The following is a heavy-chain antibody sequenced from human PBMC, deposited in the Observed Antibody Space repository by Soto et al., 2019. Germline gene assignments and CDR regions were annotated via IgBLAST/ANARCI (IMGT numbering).Heavy chain of an antibody. CDR2: MNPNSGNT. Sequence: ASVKVSCKASGYTFTSYDINWVRQATGQGLEWMGWMNPNSGNTGYAQKFQGRVTMTRNTSISTAYMELSSLRSEDTAVYYCARGNFWSGYSNNWFEPWGEGTLVTVS. J-gene: IGHJ5*02. D-gene: IGHD3-3*01. V-gene: IGHV1-8*01. CDR1: GYTFTSYD. CDR3: ARGNFWSGYSNNWFEP.